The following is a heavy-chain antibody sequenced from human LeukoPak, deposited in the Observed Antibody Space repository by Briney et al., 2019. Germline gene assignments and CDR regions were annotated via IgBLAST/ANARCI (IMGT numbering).Heavy chain of an antibody. CDR3: ARGRGAWVRFDP. V-gene: IGHV4-34*01. J-gene: IGHJ5*02. CDR1: GGSFGDYY. CDR2: INHSGST. D-gene: IGHD3-10*01. Sequence: SETLSLTCAVYGGSFGDYYWSWIRQSPGKGLEWIGEINHSGSTNYNPSLKSRVTISVDTSKNQFSLKLSSVTAADTAVYYCARGRGAWVRFDPWGQGTLVTVSS.